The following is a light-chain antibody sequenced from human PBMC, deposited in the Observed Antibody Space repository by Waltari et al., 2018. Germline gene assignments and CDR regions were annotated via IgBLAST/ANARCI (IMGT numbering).Light chain of an antibody. Sequence: EIVLTQSPATLSLSPGERATLSCRASQSVSRYLAWYQQKPGQAPRLLIYDASDRATGIPARFSGSGSGTEFTLTINSLEPEDFAVYYCQQRSDWLYTFGQGTKLEIK. V-gene: IGKV3-11*01. CDR2: DAS. CDR3: QQRSDWLYT. CDR1: QSVSRY. J-gene: IGKJ2*01.